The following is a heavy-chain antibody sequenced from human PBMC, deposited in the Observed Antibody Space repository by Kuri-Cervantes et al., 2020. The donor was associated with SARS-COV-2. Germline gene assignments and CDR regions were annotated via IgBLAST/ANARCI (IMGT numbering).Heavy chain of an antibody. CDR1: GYTFTSYY. D-gene: IGHD2-2*01. CDR3: ARGIVVVPAAMGHYYYMDV. V-gene: IGHV1-46*01. J-gene: IGHJ6*03. CDR2: INPSGGST. Sequence: ASVKVSCKASGYTFTSYYMHWVRQAPGQGLEWMGIINPSGGSTSYAQKFQGRVTMTRNTSISTAYMELSSLRSEDTAVYYCARGIVVVPAAMGHYYYMDVWGKGTTVTVSS.